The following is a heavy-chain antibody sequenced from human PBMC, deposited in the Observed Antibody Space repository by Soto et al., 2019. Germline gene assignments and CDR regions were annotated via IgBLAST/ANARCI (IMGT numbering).Heavy chain of an antibody. V-gene: IGHV3-23*01. CDR1: GFTFSSYA. Sequence: EVQLLESEGGLVQPGGSLTLSCAASGFTFSSYAMSWVRQAPGKGLEWVSAISGSGGSTYYADSVKGRFTISRDNSKNTLYLQMHSLRAEDTAVYYCARRSSGWYFDYWGQGTLVTVSS. J-gene: IGHJ4*02. CDR3: ARRSSGWYFDY. D-gene: IGHD6-19*01. CDR2: ISGSGGST.